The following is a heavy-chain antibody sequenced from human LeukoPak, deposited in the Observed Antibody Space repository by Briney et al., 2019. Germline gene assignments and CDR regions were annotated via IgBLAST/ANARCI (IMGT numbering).Heavy chain of an antibody. Sequence: GGSLRLSCAASGFTFSSYAMSWVRQAPGKGLEWVSAINGSGGSTYYADSVKGRFTISRDESKNTLYLQMGGLRAEDMAVYYCARSYSYGSYFDYWGQGTLVTVSS. CDR1: GFTFSSYA. D-gene: IGHD5-18*01. V-gene: IGHV3-23*01. J-gene: IGHJ4*02. CDR3: ARSYSYGSYFDY. CDR2: INGSGGST.